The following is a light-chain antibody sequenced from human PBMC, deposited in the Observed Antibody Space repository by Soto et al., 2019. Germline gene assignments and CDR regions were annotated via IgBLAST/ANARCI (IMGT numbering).Light chain of an antibody. CDR2: DVS. J-gene: IGLJ1*01. CDR3: SSYTSSRTGV. Sequence: QSALTQPASVSGSPGQSITISCTGTSSDVGGYNYVSWYQQHPGKAPKLMIYDVSNRPSGVSNRFSGSKSGNTASLTISGLQDEDEDDYYCSSYTSSRTGVFGTGTKLTVL. CDR1: SSDVGGYNY. V-gene: IGLV2-14*01.